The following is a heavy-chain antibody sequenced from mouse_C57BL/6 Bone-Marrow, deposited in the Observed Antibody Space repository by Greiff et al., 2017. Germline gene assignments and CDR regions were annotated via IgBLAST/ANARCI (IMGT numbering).Heavy chain of an antibody. CDR3: TTPGFDY. CDR2: IDPENGDT. J-gene: IGHJ2*01. V-gene: IGHV14-4*01. Sequence: VQLQQSGAELVRPGASVTLSCTASGFNIKDDYMHWVKQRPEQGLEWIGWIDPENGDTEYASKFQGKATITADPSSNTAYLQLSSLTSEDTAVYYCTTPGFDYWGQGTTLTVSS. CDR1: GFNIKDDY.